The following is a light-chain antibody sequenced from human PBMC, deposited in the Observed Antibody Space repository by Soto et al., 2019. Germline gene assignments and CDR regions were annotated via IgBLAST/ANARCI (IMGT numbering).Light chain of an antibody. Sequence: DIQMTQSPSTPSVSVGDRVTVTFRASQTISSWLACYQRKPGKAPKLLIYKASTLNSGVPSRFSGSGSGTEFTLTISSLQPDDFATYYCQHYNSYSEAFGQGTKVDI. CDR3: QHYNSYSEA. J-gene: IGKJ1*01. CDR1: QTISSW. CDR2: KAS. V-gene: IGKV1-5*03.